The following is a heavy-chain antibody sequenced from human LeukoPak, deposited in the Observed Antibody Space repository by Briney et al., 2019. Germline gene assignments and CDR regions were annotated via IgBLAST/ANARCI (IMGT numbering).Heavy chain of an antibody. V-gene: IGHV3-11*01. CDR3: AKEGGDWGEGYFDY. CDR2: ISSSGGTV. Sequence: PGGSLRLSYAASGFTFSDSYMSWIRQVPGKGLEWISYISSSGGTVYYADSVKGRFTISRDNAKNSLYLQMNSLRAEDTAVYYCAKEGGDWGEGYFDYWGQGTLVTVSS. D-gene: IGHD7-27*01. J-gene: IGHJ4*02. CDR1: GFTFSDSY.